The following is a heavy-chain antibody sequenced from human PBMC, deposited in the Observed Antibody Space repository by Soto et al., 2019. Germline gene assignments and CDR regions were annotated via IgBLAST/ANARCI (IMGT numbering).Heavy chain of an antibody. D-gene: IGHD5-18*01. Sequence: QVQLVQSGAEVKKPGASVKVSCRASGYTFINYYIQWVRQAPGQGLEWMGIINPNGGSTTYAQKFQGRVTLTRDTSTNTVNMELSSLRSEDTAVYYCAVVDTSMVLSTYYYAMDVWGQGTTVIVSS. CDR1: GYTFINYY. CDR3: AVVDTSMVLSTYYYAMDV. J-gene: IGHJ6*02. V-gene: IGHV1-46*01. CDR2: INPNGGST.